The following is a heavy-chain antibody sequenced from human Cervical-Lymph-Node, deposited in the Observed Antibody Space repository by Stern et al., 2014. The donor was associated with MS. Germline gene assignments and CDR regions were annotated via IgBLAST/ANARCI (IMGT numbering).Heavy chain of an antibody. CDR1: GFTFSSYT. V-gene: IGHV3-23*01. J-gene: IGHJ4*02. CDR2: ITGSGGNT. Sequence: EVQLLESGGGLVHPGGSLRLSCEASGFTFSSYTMTWLRQAPGKGLEWVSSITGSGGNTYYTHSVKGRFTISRDNSRNTVYLQVHSLRAEDTALYHCAKDLPYASGRPDYWGQGTLVTVSS. D-gene: IGHD3-10*01. CDR3: AKDLPYASGRPDY.